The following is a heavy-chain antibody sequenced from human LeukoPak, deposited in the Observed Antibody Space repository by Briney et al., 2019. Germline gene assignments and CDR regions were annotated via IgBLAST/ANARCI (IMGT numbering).Heavy chain of an antibody. Sequence: SETLSLTCTVSGGSISSSPYYWGWIRQPPGKGLEWIGSIFYSGSTYYNPSLKSRVTISVDTSKNQFSLKLSSVTAADTAVYYCARVGYYDILTGYYMDVWGKGTTVTISS. CDR3: ARVGYYDILTGYYMDV. J-gene: IGHJ6*03. CDR1: GGSISSSPYY. CDR2: IFYSGST. D-gene: IGHD3-9*01. V-gene: IGHV4-39*07.